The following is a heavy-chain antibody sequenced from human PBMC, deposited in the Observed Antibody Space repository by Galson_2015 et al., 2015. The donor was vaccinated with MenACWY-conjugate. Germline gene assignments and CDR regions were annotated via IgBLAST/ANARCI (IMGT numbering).Heavy chain of an antibody. D-gene: IGHD2-8*01. CDR1: GFTFSSYG. J-gene: IGHJ4*02. CDR2: VWHDGKSK. V-gene: IGHV3-33*01. Sequence: SLRLSCAAAGFTFSSYGMHWVRQAPGRGLEWVAGVWHDGKSKSYADSVKGRFTISRDNSQNTLHLQMNSLRAEDTAVYYCARDRGNDAPIDYWGQGALVTDSS. CDR3: ARDRGNDAPIDY.